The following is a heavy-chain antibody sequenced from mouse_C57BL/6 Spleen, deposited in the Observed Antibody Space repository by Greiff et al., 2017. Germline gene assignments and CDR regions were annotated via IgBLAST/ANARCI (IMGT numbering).Heavy chain of an antibody. V-gene: IGHV1-26*01. D-gene: IGHD1-1*01. J-gene: IGHJ2*01. CDR2: INPNNGGT. CDR1: GYTFTDYY. Sequence: EVQLQQSGPELVKPGASVKISCKASGYTFTDYYMNWVKQSHGKSLEWIGDINPNNGGTSYNQKFKGKATLTVDKSSSTAYMELRSLTSEDSAVYYCARGGFITTVVAPSDYWGQGTTLTVSS. CDR3: ARGGFITTVVAPSDY.